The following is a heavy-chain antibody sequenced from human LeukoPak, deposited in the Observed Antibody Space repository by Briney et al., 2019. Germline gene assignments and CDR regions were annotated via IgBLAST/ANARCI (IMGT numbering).Heavy chain of an antibody. D-gene: IGHD6-6*01. J-gene: IGHJ3*02. V-gene: IGHV1-2*02. Sequence: GASVKVSCKASGYTFTGYYMHWVRQAPGQGLEWMGWINPNSGGTNYAQKFRGRVTMTRDTSISTAYMELSRLRADETAVYYCARQPRIAARLWGAFDIWGQGTMVTVSS. CDR2: INPNSGGT. CDR1: GYTFTGYY. CDR3: ARQPRIAARLWGAFDI.